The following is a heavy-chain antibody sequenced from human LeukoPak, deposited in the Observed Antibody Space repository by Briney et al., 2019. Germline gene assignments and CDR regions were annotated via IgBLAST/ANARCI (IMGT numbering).Heavy chain of an antibody. V-gene: IGHV3-30*02. Sequence: GGSLRLSCAASGFTFSSYGMHWVRQAPGKGLEWVAFIRYDGSNKYYADSVKGRFTISRDNAKNTLYLQMNSLRDEDTAVFYCARSRYDYIWGIDYWGQGTLVTISS. CDR3: ARSRYDYIWGIDY. CDR1: GFTFSSYG. CDR2: IRYDGSNK. D-gene: IGHD3-16*01. J-gene: IGHJ4*02.